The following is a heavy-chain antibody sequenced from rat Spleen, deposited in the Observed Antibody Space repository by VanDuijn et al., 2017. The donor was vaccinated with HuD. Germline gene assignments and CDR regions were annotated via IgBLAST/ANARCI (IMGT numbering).Heavy chain of an antibody. CDR3: ARHRNDGGIPFDY. J-gene: IGHJ2*01. CDR2: IRTDGNNT. Sequence: EVQLVESGGGLLQPGRSLKLSCITSGFTFNYYWMTWIRQAPTKGLEWVTSIRTDGNNTYYRDSVKVRFTVYRDNAKSSLYLQLDSLRSEDTATYYCARHRNDGGIPFDYWGQGVMVTVSS. CDR1: GFTFNYYW. V-gene: IGHV5-25*01. D-gene: IGHD1-11*01.